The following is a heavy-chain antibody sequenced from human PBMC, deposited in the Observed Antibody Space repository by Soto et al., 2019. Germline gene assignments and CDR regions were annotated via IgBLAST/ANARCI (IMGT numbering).Heavy chain of an antibody. J-gene: IGHJ3*02. V-gene: IGHV1-2*02. CDR2: INPNSGGT. Sequence: ASVKVSCKASGYTFTGYFMHWVRQAPGQGPEWMGWINPNSGGTNYAQKFQGRVTMTRDTSISTAYMELSRLRSDDTAVFYCARGSSSPKFDAFEIWGQGTMVTVSS. D-gene: IGHD6-13*01. CDR3: ARGSSSPKFDAFEI. CDR1: GYTFTGYF.